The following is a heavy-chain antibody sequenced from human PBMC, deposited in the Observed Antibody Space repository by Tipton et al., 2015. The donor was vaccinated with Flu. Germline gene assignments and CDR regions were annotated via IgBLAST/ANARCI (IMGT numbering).Heavy chain of an antibody. J-gene: IGHJ4*02. Sequence: SLRLSCVASRFTFSTYWMTWVRQVPGKGLEWVANINQDGSEKYYVDSVKGRFTISRDNAKNSLYLQMNSLRAEDTAVYYCAREDGNYYDTSGYSDYWGQGTLVTVSS. CDR2: INQDGSEK. V-gene: IGHV3-7*01. D-gene: IGHD3-22*01. CDR3: AREDGNYYDTSGYSDY. CDR1: RFTFSTYW.